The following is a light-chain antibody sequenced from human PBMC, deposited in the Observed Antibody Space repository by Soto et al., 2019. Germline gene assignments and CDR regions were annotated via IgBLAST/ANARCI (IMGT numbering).Light chain of an antibody. CDR2: DVS. Sequence: QSVLTQPASMSGSPGQSIAISCTGTSSDVGAYNYVSWYQQHPGKAPKLMIYDVSHRPSGASDRFSGSKSGNTASLTISGLQPEDEADYYCTSYTSSGTYVFGTGTKVSVL. V-gene: IGLV2-14*01. J-gene: IGLJ1*01. CDR1: SSDVGAYNY. CDR3: TSYTSSGTYV.